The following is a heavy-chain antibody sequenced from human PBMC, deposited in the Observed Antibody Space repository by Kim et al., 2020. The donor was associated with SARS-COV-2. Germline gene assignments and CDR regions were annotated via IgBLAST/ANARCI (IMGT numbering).Heavy chain of an antibody. J-gene: IGHJ4*02. V-gene: IGHV3-23*01. Sequence: GGSLRLSCAASGFTFNTCAMSWVRQAPGKGLEWVSLIGGGGGYTYYADSVRGRFTISRDNSKNTLYLQMNSLRAEDTAVYYCTKAPRGYSGYFDYWGQGT. CDR3: TKAPRGYSGYFDY. CDR2: IGGGGGYT. D-gene: IGHD5-12*01. CDR1: GFTFNTCA.